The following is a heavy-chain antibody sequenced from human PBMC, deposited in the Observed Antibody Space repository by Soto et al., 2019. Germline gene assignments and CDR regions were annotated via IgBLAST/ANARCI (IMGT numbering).Heavy chain of an antibody. J-gene: IGHJ4*02. CDR3: ARDDSGWDY. D-gene: IGHD1-26*01. CDR2: ISRGGGTI. V-gene: IGHV3-48*03. Sequence: GGSLRLSCAASGFTFSSYEMNWVRQAPGKGLECVSYISRGGGTIYYADSVKGRFTISRDNDKNSLYLQMNSLRAEDTAVYYCARDDSGWDYWGQGTLVTVSS. CDR1: GFTFSSYE.